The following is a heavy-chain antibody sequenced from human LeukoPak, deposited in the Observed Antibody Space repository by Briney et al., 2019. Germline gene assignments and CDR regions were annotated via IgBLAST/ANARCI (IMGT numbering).Heavy chain of an antibody. D-gene: IGHD2-15*01. J-gene: IGHJ4*02. Sequence: GGSLRLSCAASGFTFTNYAIHWVRQAPGKGLEWVALISYDGSIKHYADSVKGRFTISRDNSKNTLYLQMNSLRAEDTAVYYCARDRGYCSGGSCPLDYWGQGTLVTVSS. CDR2: ISYDGSIK. V-gene: IGHV3-30-3*01. CDR1: GFTFTNYA. CDR3: ARDRGYCSGGSCPLDY.